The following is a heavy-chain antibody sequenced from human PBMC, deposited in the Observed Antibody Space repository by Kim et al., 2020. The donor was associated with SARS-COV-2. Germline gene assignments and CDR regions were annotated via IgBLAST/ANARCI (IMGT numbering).Heavy chain of an antibody. CDR1: DYTFSNYG. J-gene: IGHJ6*02. Sequence: ASVKVSCQASDYTFSNYGISWVRQAPGQGLEWMGWISAYNGKTNYAQILQGRVTLTTDTTTSTAYMQLRSLRSDDTAVYFCARDGWDVLTGYSVEHNYGMDVWGQGTTVIVSS. V-gene: IGHV1-18*01. D-gene: IGHD3-9*01. CDR2: ISAYNGKT. CDR3: ARDGWDVLTGYSVEHNYGMDV.